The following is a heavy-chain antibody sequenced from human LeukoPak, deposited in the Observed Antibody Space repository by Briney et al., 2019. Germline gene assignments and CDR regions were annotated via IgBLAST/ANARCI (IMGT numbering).Heavy chain of an antibody. CDR2: ISGSGDNT. CDR1: GFTFSGFA. CDR3: AKMKGHPLPKYYMDV. V-gene: IGHV3-23*01. Sequence: GGSLRLSRAASGFTFSGFAMNWVRRTPGKGLEWVSGISGSGDNTLYADSVKGRFTISRDNSKNTLYLEMNSLRAEDTAIYYCAKMKGHPLPKYYMDVWGQGTTVTVSS. J-gene: IGHJ6*01. D-gene: IGHD1-26*01.